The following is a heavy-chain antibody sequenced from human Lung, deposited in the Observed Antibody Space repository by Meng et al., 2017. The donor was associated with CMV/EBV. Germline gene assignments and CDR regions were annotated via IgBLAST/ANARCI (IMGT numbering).Heavy chain of an antibody. CDR3: ARSSSSAEFDY. D-gene: IGHD6-6*01. J-gene: IGHJ4*02. Sequence: ISCKGSGYSFTSYWIGWVRQMPGKGLEWMGIIYPGDSDTRYSPSFQGQVTISADKYISTAYLQWSSLKASDTAIYYCARSSSSAEFDYWGQGTLVTVSS. CDR2: IYPGDSDT. V-gene: IGHV5-51*01. CDR1: GYSFTSYW.